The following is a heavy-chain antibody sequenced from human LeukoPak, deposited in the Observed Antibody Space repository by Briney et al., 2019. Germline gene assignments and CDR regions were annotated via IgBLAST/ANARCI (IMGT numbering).Heavy chain of an antibody. Sequence: XLSCXXSXXTFSSYGXHWVRQAPGKGLEWVALIWYDGSNTYHADSVKGRFTISRDDSKSTLYLQMNSLRADDTAVYYCVVVVEPPDSDGFDXXGQXT. V-gene: IGHV3-33*01. CDR3: VVVVEPPDSDGFDX. CDR2: IWYDGSNT. D-gene: IGHD1-14*01. CDR1: XXTFSSYG. J-gene: IGHJ3*01.